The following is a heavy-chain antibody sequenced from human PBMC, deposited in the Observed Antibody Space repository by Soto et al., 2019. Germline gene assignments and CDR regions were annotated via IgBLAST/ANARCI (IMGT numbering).Heavy chain of an antibody. CDR2: IYYSGST. D-gene: IGHD3-22*01. CDR1: GGSISSGGYS. Sequence: SETLSLTCAVSGGSISSGGYSWSWIRQPPGKGPEWIGYIYYSGSTNYNPSLKSRVTISVDTSKNQFSLKLSSVTAADTAVYYCMLGSGWKDFDYWGQGTLVTVSS. J-gene: IGHJ4*02. CDR3: MLGSGWKDFDY. V-gene: IGHV4-30-2*03.